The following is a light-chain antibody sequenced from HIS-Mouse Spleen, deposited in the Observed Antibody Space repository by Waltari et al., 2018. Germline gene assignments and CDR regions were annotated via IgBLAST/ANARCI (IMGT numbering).Light chain of an antibody. CDR2: AAS. CDR3: QQLNSYPPT. Sequence: DIQLTQSPSFLSASVGDRVTITVRASQGISSYLAWYQQKPGKAPKLLIYAASTLQSGVPSRFSGSGSGTEFTLTISSLQPEDFATYYCQQLNSYPPTFGQGTKVEIK. V-gene: IGKV1-9*01. CDR1: QGISSY. J-gene: IGKJ1*01.